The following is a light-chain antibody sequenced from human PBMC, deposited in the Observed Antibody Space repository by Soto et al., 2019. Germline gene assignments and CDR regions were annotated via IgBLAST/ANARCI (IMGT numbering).Light chain of an antibody. J-gene: IGKJ3*01. Sequence: DIQLTQSPSFLSASVGDRVTITCRASQGISSYLAWYQQKPGKAPKLLINAASTLRSGVPSRFSGSGSGTDFTLTIDSLQPEDVATYYCQQSYNSPFNFGPGTKVDIK. CDR3: QQSYNSPFN. V-gene: IGKV1-39*01. CDR2: AAS. CDR1: QGISSY.